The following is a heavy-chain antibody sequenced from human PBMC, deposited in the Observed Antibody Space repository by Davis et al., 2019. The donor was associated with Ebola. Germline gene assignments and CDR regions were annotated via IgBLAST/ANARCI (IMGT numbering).Heavy chain of an antibody. V-gene: IGHV4-39*01. CDR2: ISYSGST. J-gene: IGHJ4*02. CDR3: ARYSSSWYSVVHY. D-gene: IGHD6-13*01. Sequence: MPSETLSLTCTVSGCSISSSSYYWGWLRQPPGKGLEWSGSISYSGSTYYNPSLKSRITISVNTSKNQFSLKLSSVTAADTDVYYCARYSSSWYSVVHYWGQGTLVTVSS. CDR1: GCSISSSSYY.